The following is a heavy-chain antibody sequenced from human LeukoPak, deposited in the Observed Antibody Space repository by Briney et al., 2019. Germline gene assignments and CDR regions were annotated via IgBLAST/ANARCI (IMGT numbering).Heavy chain of an antibody. CDR3: ARPPKDFWSGYYAGGAFDI. D-gene: IGHD3-3*01. J-gene: IGHJ3*02. V-gene: IGHV1-18*01. CDR2: ISAYNGNT. Sequence: GASVKVSCKASGYTFTSYGISWVRQAPGQGLEWMGWISAYNGNTNYAQKLQGRVTMTTDTSTSTAYMELRSLRSDDTAVYYCARPPKDFWSGYYAGGAFDIWGQGTMVTVSS. CDR1: GYTFTSYG.